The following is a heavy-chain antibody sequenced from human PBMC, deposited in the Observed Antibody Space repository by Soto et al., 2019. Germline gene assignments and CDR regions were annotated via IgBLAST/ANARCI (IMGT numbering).Heavy chain of an antibody. Sequence: PSETLSLTCAVSGGSISSGNSYSWSWIRQPPGKGLEWIGSISHTGSTYYNPSLKSRVTISVDTSKNQFSLKLSSVTAADTAVYYCARLPGGNWFDPWGQGTLVTVSS. D-gene: IGHD3-10*01. V-gene: IGHV4-30-2*03. J-gene: IGHJ5*02. CDR2: ISHTGST. CDR3: ARLPGGNWFDP. CDR1: GGSISSGNSYS.